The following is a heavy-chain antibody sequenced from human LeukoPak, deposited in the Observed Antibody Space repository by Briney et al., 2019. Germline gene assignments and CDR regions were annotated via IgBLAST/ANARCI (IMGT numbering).Heavy chain of an antibody. CDR3: TRTRSPSRYYLDY. V-gene: IGHV3-73*01. Sequence: GGSLRLSCAASGFTFSGSAMHWVRQASGKGLEWVGRIRSKANSYATAYAASVKGRFTISRDNSKNTLYLQMDSLRAEDTAVYYCTRTRSPSRYYLDYWGQGTLVTVSS. CDR2: IRSKANSYAT. J-gene: IGHJ4*02. CDR1: GFTFSGSA.